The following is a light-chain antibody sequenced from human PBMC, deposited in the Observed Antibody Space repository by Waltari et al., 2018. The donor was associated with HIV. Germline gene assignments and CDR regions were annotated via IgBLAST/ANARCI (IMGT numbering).Light chain of an antibody. Sequence: DIQMTQSPSSLSASVGDRVIITCRASQTITNYLHWYQQKPGKAPRLLIFAASRLQTGDTTRFSGSGSGTDFTRTISSVQPEDLASQYCQQTYSTPLTVGRGTPGESK. J-gene: IGKJ1*01. V-gene: IGKV1-39*01. CDR3: QQTYSTPLT. CDR2: AAS. CDR1: QTITNY.